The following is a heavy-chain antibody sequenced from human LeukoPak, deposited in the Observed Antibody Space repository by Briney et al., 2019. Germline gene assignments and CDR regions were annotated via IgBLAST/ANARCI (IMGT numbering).Heavy chain of an antibody. D-gene: IGHD6-13*01. CDR2: INWNGGST. V-gene: IGHV3-20*04. CDR1: GFTFDDYG. J-gene: IGHJ4*02. Sequence: PGGSLRLSCAASGFTFDDYGMSWVRQAPGKGLEWVSGINWNGGSTGYADSVKGRFTVSRDNAKNSLYLQMNSLRAEDTALYYCARGRGGIAAAGADYWGQGTLVTVSS. CDR3: ARGRGGIAAAGADY.